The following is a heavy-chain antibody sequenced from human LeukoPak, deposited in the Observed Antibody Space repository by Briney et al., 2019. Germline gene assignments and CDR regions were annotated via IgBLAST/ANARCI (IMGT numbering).Heavy chain of an antibody. J-gene: IGHJ4*02. V-gene: IGHV3-23*01. D-gene: IGHD1-26*01. Sequence: SGGSLRLSCAASGFTFSSYAMNWVRQAPGKGLEWVSGISDSGGSSYYADSVKGRFTISRDNSKNTLYLQMNSLRAEDTAVYFCAKGNLEGATMPFDCWGQGTLVTVSS. CDR3: AKGNLEGATMPFDC. CDR2: ISDSGGSS. CDR1: GFTFSSYA.